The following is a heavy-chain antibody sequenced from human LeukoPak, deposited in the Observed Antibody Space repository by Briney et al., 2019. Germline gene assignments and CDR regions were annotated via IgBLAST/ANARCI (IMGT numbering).Heavy chain of an antibody. CDR3: ARGGFYYYYGMDV. V-gene: IGHV3-33*01. CDR2: IWYDGSNK. J-gene: IGHJ6*02. Sequence: GGSLRLSCAASGFTFSSYGMHWVRQAPGKGLEWVAVIWYDGSNKYYADSVKGRFTISRDNSKNTLYLQMNSLRAEDTAVYYCARGGFYYYYGMDVWGQGTTVTVSS. D-gene: IGHD3-16*01. CDR1: GFTFSSYG.